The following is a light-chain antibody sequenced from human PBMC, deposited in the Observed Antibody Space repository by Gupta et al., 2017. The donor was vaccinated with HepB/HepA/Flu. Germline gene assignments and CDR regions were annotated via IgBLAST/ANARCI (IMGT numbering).Light chain of an antibody. V-gene: IGLV3-21*04. Sequence: FVLTQPPSVSVAPGKAASITCVGNNIGTESFHWYQQKAGQAPVLVIYYHTDRPSGIPEGFSGSNSGNTATLTISRVEAGDEDDYYCQVCDDISGNVVFGGGTKLAVL. CDR2: YHT. CDR1: NIGTES. CDR3: QVCDDISGNVV. J-gene: IGLJ2*01.